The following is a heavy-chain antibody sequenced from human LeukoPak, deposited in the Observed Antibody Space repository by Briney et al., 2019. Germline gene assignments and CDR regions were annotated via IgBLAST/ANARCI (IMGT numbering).Heavy chain of an antibody. V-gene: IGHV3-7*01. J-gene: IGHJ5*02. CDR3: ASEDSSSGWFDP. CDR1: GFTFSNFA. CDR2: IKQDGSEK. D-gene: IGHD6-6*01. Sequence: GGSLRLSCAASGFTFSNFAMSWVRQAPGKGLEWVANIKQDGSEKYYVDSVKGRFTISRDNAKNSLYLQMNSLRAEDTAVYYCASEDSSSGWFDPWGQGTLVTVSS.